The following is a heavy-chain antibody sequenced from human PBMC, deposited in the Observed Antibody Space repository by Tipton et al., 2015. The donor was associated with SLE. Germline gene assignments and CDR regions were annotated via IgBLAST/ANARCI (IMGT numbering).Heavy chain of an antibody. Sequence: TLSLTCAVYGGSFSGYYWGWIRQPPGKGLEWIGSIYYSGSTNYNPSLKSRVTISVDTSKNQFSLKLSSVTAADTAVYYCARGPGLLWFGERKGAFDIWGQGTMVTVSS. V-gene: IGHV4-34*01. CDR1: GGSFSGYY. CDR2: IYYSGST. CDR3: ARGPGLLWFGERKGAFDI. J-gene: IGHJ3*02. D-gene: IGHD3-10*01.